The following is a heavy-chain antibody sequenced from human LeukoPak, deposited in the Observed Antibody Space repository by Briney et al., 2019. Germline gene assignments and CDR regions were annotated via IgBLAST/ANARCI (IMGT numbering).Heavy chain of an antibody. CDR2: ISSSSSYI. Sequence: GSLRLSCAASGFTFSSYSMNWVRQAPGKGLEGVSSISSSSSYIYYADSVKGRFTISRDNAKNSLYLQMNSLRAEDTAVYYCARHYGRGQLWLGFWGQGTLVTVSS. J-gene: IGHJ4*02. V-gene: IGHV3-21*01. CDR1: GFTFSSYS. CDR3: ARHYGRGQLWLGF. D-gene: IGHD5-18*01.